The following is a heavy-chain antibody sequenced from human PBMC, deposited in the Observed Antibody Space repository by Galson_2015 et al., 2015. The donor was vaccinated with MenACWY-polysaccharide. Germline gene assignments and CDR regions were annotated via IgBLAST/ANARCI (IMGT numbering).Heavy chain of an antibody. D-gene: IGHD3-16*01. Sequence: SLRLSCATSGFTFSSYAVSWVRQAPGKGLEWVSTMDDRGGNTYYADSVKGRFTISGDNSKSTLYLQMNSLRAEDTAIYYCAKHRGGGTYDAFDIWGHGTMVTVSS. CDR2: MDDRGGNT. V-gene: IGHV3-23*01. CDR1: GFTFSSYA. J-gene: IGHJ3*02. CDR3: AKHRGGGTYDAFDI.